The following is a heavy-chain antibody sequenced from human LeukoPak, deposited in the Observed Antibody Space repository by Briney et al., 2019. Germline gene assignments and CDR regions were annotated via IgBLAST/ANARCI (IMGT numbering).Heavy chain of an antibody. CDR2: VKHDGSYT. Sequence: PGGSLRLSCAVSGFTFSAHSMHWVRQAPGKGLAWVAVVKHDGSYTSYAASVKGRFTISRDNSKNTVVLQMNSLTVDGTAIYYCARQSLEASGLDSWGQGMLVTVSS. J-gene: IGHJ4*02. V-gene: IGHV3-30*04. CDR1: GFTFSAHS. CDR3: ARQSLEASGLDS. D-gene: IGHD2-8*02.